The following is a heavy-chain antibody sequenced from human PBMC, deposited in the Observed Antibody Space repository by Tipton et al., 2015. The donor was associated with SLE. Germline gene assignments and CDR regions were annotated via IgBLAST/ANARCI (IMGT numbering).Heavy chain of an antibody. V-gene: IGHV4-59*01. D-gene: IGHD6-13*01. CDR1: GGSISSYY. CDR3: ARDPKSYSSKGAGFDP. Sequence: TLSLTCTVSGGSISSYYWSWIRQPPGKGLEWIGYIYYSGSTNYNPSLKSRVTISVDTSKNQFSLKLSSVTAADTAVYYCARDPKSYSSKGAGFDPWGQGTLVTVSS. CDR2: IYYSGST. J-gene: IGHJ5*02.